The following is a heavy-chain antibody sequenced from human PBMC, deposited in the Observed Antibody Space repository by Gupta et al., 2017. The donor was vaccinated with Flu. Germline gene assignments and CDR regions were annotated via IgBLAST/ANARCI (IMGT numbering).Heavy chain of an antibody. CDR1: SVRSDNYY. V-gene: IGHV4-39*01. D-gene: IGHD3-3*01. Sequence: SVRSDNYYWGLIRQPPGKGLEWIGTIYYSGVAYYTPSLRGRVTMSLDTSENQFSLKVNSVTAADTAVYYWAGGVDYTAFAYWGQGSLVTVSS. CDR3: AGGVDYTAFAY. CDR2: IYYSGVA. J-gene: IGHJ4*02.